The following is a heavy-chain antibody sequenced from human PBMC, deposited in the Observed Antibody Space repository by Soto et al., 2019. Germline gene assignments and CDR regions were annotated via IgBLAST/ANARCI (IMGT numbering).Heavy chain of an antibody. D-gene: IGHD4-17*01. CDR3: ARGRGYGDLGEPYYFDY. CDR1: GGSFSGYY. V-gene: IGHV4-34*01. J-gene: IGHJ4*02. Sequence: PSETLSLICAVYGGSFSGYYWSWIRQPPGKGLEWIGEINHSGSTNYNPSLKSRVTISVDTSKNQFSLKLSSVTAADTAVYYCARGRGYGDLGEPYYFDYWGQGTLVTVSS. CDR2: INHSGST.